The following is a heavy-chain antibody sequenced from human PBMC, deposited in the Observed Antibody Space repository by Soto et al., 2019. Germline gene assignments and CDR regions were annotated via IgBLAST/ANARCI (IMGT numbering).Heavy chain of an antibody. CDR2: IKSKTDGGTT. CDR3: TTDPPNNWGFDY. CDR1: GFTFSNAW. J-gene: IGHJ4*02. D-gene: IGHD7-27*01. Sequence: LSLTCAASGFTFSNAWMSWVRQAPGKGLEWVGRIKSKTDGGTTDYAAPVKGRFTISRDDSKNTLYLQMNSLKTEDTAVYYCTTDPPNNWGFDYWGQGTLVTVSS. V-gene: IGHV3-15*01.